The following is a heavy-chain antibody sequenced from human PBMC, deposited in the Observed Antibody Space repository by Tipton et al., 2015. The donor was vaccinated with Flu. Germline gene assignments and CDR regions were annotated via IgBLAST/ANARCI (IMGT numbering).Heavy chain of an antibody. CDR3: ARDLWQQLDYNWFDP. CDR2: IYYSGST. CDR1: GGSISSSSYY. V-gene: IGHV4-39*07. J-gene: IGHJ5*02. Sequence: TLSLTCTVSGGSISSSSYYWGWIRQPPGKGLEWIGSIYYSGSTYYNPSLTSRVTISVDTSKNQFSLKLSSVTAADTAVYYCARDLWQQLDYNWFDPWGQGTLVTVSS. D-gene: IGHD6-13*01.